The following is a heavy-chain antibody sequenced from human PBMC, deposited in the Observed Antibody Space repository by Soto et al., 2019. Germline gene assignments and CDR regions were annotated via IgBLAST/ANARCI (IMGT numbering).Heavy chain of an antibody. V-gene: IGHV3-15*01. CDR3: TTGVTVTYYNWFDP. J-gene: IGHJ5*02. CDR2: IKSETDGGTT. CDR1: VFTFRNAW. Sequence: PGGSLRLSCVASVFTFRNAWMSWVRQAPGKGLEWVGRIKSETDGGTTDYAAPVKGRFTISRDDSKNMLYLQMNSLKTEDTAVYFCTTGVTVTYYNWFDPWGQGTLVTVSS. D-gene: IGHD4-17*01.